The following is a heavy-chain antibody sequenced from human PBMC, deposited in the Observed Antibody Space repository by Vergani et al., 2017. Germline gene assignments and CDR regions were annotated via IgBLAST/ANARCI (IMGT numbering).Heavy chain of an antibody. V-gene: IGHV5-51*01. CDR2: IYPGDSDT. CDR1: GYSFTSYW. CDR3: ARQGLEGLYYYYYYMDV. D-gene: IGHD5-24*01. Sequence: EVQLVQSGAAVKKPGESLKISCKGSGYSFTSYWIGWVRQMPGKGLEWRGSIYPGDSDTRYSPSFQGQVTISADKSISTAYLQWSSLKASDTAMYYCARQGLEGLYYYYYYMDVWGKGTTVTVSS. J-gene: IGHJ6*03.